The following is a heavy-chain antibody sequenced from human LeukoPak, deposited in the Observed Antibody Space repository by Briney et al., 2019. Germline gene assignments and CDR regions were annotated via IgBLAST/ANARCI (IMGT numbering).Heavy chain of an antibody. D-gene: IGHD6-19*01. CDR2: ISWNSGRI. V-gene: IGHV3-9*01. CDR1: GFTFDDYA. J-gene: IGHJ4*02. CDR3: AKGHLAVAGGYYFDS. Sequence: GRSLRLSCAASGFTFDDYAMHWVRQVPGKGLEWVSGISWNSGRIAYADSLKGRFTISGDNAKNSLYLEMNSLRPEDTAFYYCAKGHLAVAGGYYFDSWGQGTLVTVSS.